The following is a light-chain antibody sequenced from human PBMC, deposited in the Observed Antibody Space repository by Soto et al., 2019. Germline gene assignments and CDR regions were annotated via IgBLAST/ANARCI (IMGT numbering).Light chain of an antibody. CDR3: QQYNNWVYT. CDR2: GAS. Sequence: EIVMTQSPATLSVSPGVRATVSCRASQSVGINLAWYQQKPGQAPRLLIYGASTRATVIPARFSGSESVTEFTLTITGLQAEDVAVYCYQQYNNWVYTFGQGTKLQIQ. J-gene: IGKJ2*01. CDR1: QSVGIN. V-gene: IGKV3-15*01.